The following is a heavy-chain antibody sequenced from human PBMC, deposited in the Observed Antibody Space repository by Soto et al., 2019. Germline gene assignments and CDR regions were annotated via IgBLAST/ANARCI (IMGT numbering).Heavy chain of an antibody. D-gene: IGHD5-12*01. CDR2: IIVSGGTT. Sequence: EVQLLESRGGLIQPGGSLRLSCAASGFTFSTSAMAWVRLAPGRGLEWVSVIIVSGGTTYYADSVKGRFTISRDNSKNTLYLQMNSLGDEDTAIYYCARNPRGGAYGNWYFDLWGRGTLVTVSS. J-gene: IGHJ2*01. CDR3: ARNPRGGAYGNWYFDL. V-gene: IGHV3-23*01. CDR1: GFTFSTSA.